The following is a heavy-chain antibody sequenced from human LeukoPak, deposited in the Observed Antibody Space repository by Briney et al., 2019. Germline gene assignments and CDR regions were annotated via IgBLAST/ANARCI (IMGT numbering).Heavy chain of an antibody. V-gene: IGHV4-38-2*01. CDR3: AGAPGQWLARGLDY. J-gene: IGHJ4*02. CDR2: IYHSGST. D-gene: IGHD6-19*01. CDR1: GYSISSGYY. Sequence: PSETLSLTCAVSGYSISSGYYWGWIRQPPGKGLEWIGNIYHSGSTYYNPSLKSRVTISVDTSKNQFSLKLNSVTAADTAVYYCAGAPGQWLARGLDYWGQGTLVTVSS.